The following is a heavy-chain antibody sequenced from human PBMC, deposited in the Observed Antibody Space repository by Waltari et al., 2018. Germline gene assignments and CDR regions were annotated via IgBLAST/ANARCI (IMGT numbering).Heavy chain of an antibody. CDR3: AYLSDYSTFDY. CDR2: IIPIVGTA. Sequence: QVQLVQSGAEVKNPGSSVKVSCKASGASFSSYATRGVRQAPGQGLEWMGRIIPIVGTANYAQKFQGRVTITADESTSTAYMELSSLRSEDTAVYYCAYLSDYSTFDYWGQGTLVTVSS. CDR1: GASFSSYA. J-gene: IGHJ4*02. V-gene: IGHV1-69*11. D-gene: IGHD4-17*01.